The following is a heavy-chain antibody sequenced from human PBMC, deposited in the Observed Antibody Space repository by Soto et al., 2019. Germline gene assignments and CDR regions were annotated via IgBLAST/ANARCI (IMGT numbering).Heavy chain of an antibody. CDR2: TYYGGST. Sequence: SETLSLTCTVSGGSISSGNYYWTWIRQPPGKGLEWIGYTYYGGSTSYNPSLQSRIAISVDTSKNHFSLRLNSLTAADTGVYFCARDVGPAYYGSGRPFDKWGQGTLVPVSS. CDR1: GGSISSGNYY. J-gene: IGHJ4*02. V-gene: IGHV4-30-4*01. CDR3: ARDVGPAYYGSGRPFDK. D-gene: IGHD3-10*01.